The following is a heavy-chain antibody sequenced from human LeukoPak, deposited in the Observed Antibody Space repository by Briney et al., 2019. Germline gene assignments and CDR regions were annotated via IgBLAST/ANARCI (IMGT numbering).Heavy chain of an antibody. V-gene: IGHV3-74*01. Sequence: QTGGSLRLSCAASGFTFSSYWMHWVRQAPGKGLVWISRINTDGSNTRYEDTMKGRFTISRDNAKNTLYLQMNSLRAEDTAVYYCARDGYRTSQGAFDLWGQGTMVTVSS. D-gene: IGHD5-12*01. J-gene: IGHJ3*01. CDR2: INTDGSNT. CDR1: GFTFSSYW. CDR3: ARDGYRTSQGAFDL.